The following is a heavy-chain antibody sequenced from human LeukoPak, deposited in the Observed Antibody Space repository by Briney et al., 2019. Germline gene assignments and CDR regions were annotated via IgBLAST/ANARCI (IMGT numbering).Heavy chain of an antibody. J-gene: IGHJ5*02. D-gene: IGHD4-23*01. CDR2: IYYSGST. Sequence: SQTLSLTCTVSGGSISSGGYSWSWIRQHPGKGLEWIGYIYYSGSTYYNPSLKSRVTISVDTSKNQFSLKLSSVTAADTAVYYCAKGGMGTRREGSRTRFDPWGQGTLVTVSS. CDR3: AKGGMGTRREGSRTRFDP. V-gene: IGHV4-31*03. CDR1: GGSISSGGYS.